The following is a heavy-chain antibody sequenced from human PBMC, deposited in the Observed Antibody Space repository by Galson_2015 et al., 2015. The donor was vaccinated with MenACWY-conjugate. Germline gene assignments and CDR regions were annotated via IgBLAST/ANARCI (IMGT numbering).Heavy chain of an antibody. CDR2: IKQGGSEK. Sequence: SLRLSCEASGFTFSGHWMSWVRQAPGKGLEWVANIKQGGSEKYYVDSVKGRFAISRDNAKSSLYLQMNSLRAEDTAVYYCARIAAAVTEHYFDYWGQGTLVTVST. CDR3: ARIAAAVTEHYFDY. D-gene: IGHD6-13*01. CDR1: GFTFSGHW. V-gene: IGHV3-7*01. J-gene: IGHJ4*02.